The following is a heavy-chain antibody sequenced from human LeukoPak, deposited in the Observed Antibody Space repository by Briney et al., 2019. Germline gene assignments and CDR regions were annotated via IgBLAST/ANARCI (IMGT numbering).Heavy chain of an antibody. J-gene: IGHJ6*02. Sequence: ASVKVSCKASGYTFTSYYMHWVRQAPGQGLEWMGIINPSGGSTSYAQKFQGRVTMTRDTSTSTVYMELSSLRSEDTAVYYCARDLENSSWYRPRYYGMDAWGQGTTVTVSS. CDR2: INPSGGST. V-gene: IGHV1-46*01. CDR1: GYTFTSYY. D-gene: IGHD6-13*01. CDR3: ARDLENSSWYRPRYYGMDA.